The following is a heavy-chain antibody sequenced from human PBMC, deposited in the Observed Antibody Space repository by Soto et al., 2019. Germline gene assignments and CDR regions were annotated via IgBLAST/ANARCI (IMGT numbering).Heavy chain of an antibody. J-gene: IGHJ3*02. CDR2: ISWNSGSI. V-gene: IGHV3-9*01. CDR3: AKDMWGYCSGGSCHDAFDI. CDR1: GFTFDDYA. Sequence: GGSLRLSCAASGFTFDDYAMHWVRQAPGKGLEWVSGISWNSGSIGYADSVKGRFTISRDNAKNSLYLQMNSLRAEDTALYYCAKDMWGYCSGGSCHDAFDIWGQGTMVTVS. D-gene: IGHD2-15*01.